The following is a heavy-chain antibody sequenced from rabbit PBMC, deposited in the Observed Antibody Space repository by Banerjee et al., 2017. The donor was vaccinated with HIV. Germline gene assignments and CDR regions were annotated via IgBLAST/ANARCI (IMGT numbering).Heavy chain of an antibody. Sequence: QEQLEESGGDLVKPEGSLTLTCTASGFSFSNGYVMCWVRQAPGKGLEWIACINTSSGNTVYASWAKGRFTISETASTTVTLRMTSLTAADTATYFCARGSNYYAFNLWGPGTLVTVS. CDR1: GFSFSNGYV. CDR3: ARGSNYYAFNL. V-gene: IGHV1S45*01. CDR2: INTSSGNT. D-gene: IGHD8-1*01. J-gene: IGHJ4*01.